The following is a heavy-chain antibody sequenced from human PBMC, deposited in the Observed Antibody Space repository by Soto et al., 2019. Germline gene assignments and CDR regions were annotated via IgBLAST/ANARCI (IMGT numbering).Heavy chain of an antibody. V-gene: IGHV3-23*01. CDR3: ARDSVTRVSSDIPGMDV. Sequence: PGGSLRLSCVASGFDFSTYAMSWVRQAPGKXLEWVSVIGEGGVSRVYADAVKGRFTISRDNSKNTLYLQMTSLRVDDTAMYYCARDSVTRVSSDIPGMDVWGQGTTVTVCS. J-gene: IGHJ6*02. D-gene: IGHD3-10*01. CDR2: IGEGGVSR. CDR1: GFDFSTYA.